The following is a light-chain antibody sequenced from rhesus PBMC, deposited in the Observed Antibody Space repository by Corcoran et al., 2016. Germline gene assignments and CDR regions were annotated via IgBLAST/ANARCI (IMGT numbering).Light chain of an antibody. CDR1: QGIAGW. Sequence: DIQMTQSPSSLSASVGDRITIKCRASQGIAGWLAWYQQKPGKAPKLLVYQASSLQSGVPSRFSGSGSVTDFTLTISSLQPAEFATYYCQQYNSVPRTFGQGTRVEVK. CDR3: QQYNSVPRT. J-gene: IGKJ1*01. CDR2: QAS. V-gene: IGKV1-21*01.